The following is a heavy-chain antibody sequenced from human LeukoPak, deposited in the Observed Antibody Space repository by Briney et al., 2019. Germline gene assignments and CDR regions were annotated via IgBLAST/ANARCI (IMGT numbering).Heavy chain of an antibody. D-gene: IGHD2-15*01. V-gene: IGHV4-34*01. Sequence: SETLSLTCAVYGGSFSGYYWSWIRQPPGKGLERIGEINHSGSTNYNPSLKSRVTISVDTSKNQFSLKLSSVTAADTAVYYCARGRLGYCSGGSCYRWFDPWGQGTLVTVSS. CDR3: ARGRLGYCSGGSCYRWFDP. CDR1: GGSFSGYY. CDR2: INHSGST. J-gene: IGHJ5*02.